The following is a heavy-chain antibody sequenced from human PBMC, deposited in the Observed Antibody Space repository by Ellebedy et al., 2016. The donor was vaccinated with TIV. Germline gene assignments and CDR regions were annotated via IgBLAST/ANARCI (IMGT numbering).Heavy chain of an antibody. CDR1: GYSFTNYW. CDR3: ARDPYSSGSYYYYYGMDV. Sequence: GESLKISCKGSGYSFTNYWIGWVRQRPGKGLEWKGIIYPGDSDTRYSPSFQGQVTISADKSISTAYLQWSSLKASDTAVYYCARDPYSSGSYYYYYGMDVWGQGTTVTVSS. D-gene: IGHD6-19*01. J-gene: IGHJ6*02. CDR2: IYPGDSDT. V-gene: IGHV5-51*01.